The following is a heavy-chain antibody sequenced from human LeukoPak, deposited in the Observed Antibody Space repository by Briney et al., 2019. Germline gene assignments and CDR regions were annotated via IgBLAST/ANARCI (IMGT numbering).Heavy chain of an antibody. CDR3: ARDQRDYITTPPFDY. Sequence: GASVKVSCKASGYTFTGYYMHWVRQAPGQGLEWMEWINPNSAGTNYAQKFQGRVTMTRDTSISTAYMELSRLRSDDTAVYYCARDQRDYITTPPFDYWGQGTLVTVSS. CDR2: INPNSAGT. J-gene: IGHJ4*02. CDR1: GYTFTGYY. D-gene: IGHD3-22*01. V-gene: IGHV1-2*02.